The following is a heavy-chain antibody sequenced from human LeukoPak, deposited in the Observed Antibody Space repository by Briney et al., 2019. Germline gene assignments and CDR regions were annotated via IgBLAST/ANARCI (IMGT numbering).Heavy chain of an antibody. J-gene: IGHJ4*02. V-gene: IGHV3-23*01. Sequence: GGSLRVSCAASGFTFSSYAMTWVRQVPGKGLEWVSGISGSGGSTYYADSVKGRFTVSRDKSKNTLYLQMNSLRAEDTAVYYCAKNPGYGDEEAYFDYWGQGTLVTVSS. D-gene: IGHD4-17*01. CDR2: ISGSGGST. CDR3: AKNPGYGDEEAYFDY. CDR1: GFTFSSYA.